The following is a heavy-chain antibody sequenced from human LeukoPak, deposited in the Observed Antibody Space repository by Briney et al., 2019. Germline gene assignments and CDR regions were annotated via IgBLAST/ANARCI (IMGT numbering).Heavy chain of an antibody. Sequence: PGGSLRLSCAVSGFTFSNYWMTWVRQAPEKGLEWVANIKPSGSEKHYADSVEGRFTISRDNAKNSLYLQMNSLRAEDTAVYYCARDLDTYVVLTAYDTFDIWGQGTMVTVSS. D-gene: IGHD2-21*02. V-gene: IGHV3-7*01. CDR2: IKPSGSEK. J-gene: IGHJ3*02. CDR3: ARDLDTYVVLTAYDTFDI. CDR1: GFTFSNYW.